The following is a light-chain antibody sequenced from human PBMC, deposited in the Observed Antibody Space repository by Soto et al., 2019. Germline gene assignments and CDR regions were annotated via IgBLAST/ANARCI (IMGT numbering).Light chain of an antibody. Sequence: QSVLTQPASVSGSPGQSITISCTGGSSDVGNYNLVSWYQQYPGKAPKLVIYEGSKRPSGVPNRISGSSSGNTASLTISGLQAEDEADYYCQAYDDSLTAFVFGGGTKLTVL. CDR1: SSDVGNYNL. V-gene: IGLV2-23*01. CDR2: EGS. CDR3: QAYDDSLTAFV. J-gene: IGLJ3*02.